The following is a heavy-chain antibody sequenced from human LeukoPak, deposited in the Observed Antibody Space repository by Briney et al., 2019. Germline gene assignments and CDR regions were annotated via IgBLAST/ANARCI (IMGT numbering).Heavy chain of an antibody. CDR2: INPNSGDT. Sequence: ASVKVSCKASGYTFTGYYMHWVRQAPGRGLEWMGWINPNSGDTNYAQKFQGRVTMTSDPSISTAYMELNRLRSDDTAVYYCARGDTAMAPFDYWGQGTLLTVSS. V-gene: IGHV1-2*02. J-gene: IGHJ4*02. CDR1: GYTFTGYY. CDR3: ARGDTAMAPFDY. D-gene: IGHD5-18*01.